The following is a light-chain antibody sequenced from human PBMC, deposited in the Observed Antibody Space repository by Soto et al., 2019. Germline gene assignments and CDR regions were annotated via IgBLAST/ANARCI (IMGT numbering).Light chain of an antibody. V-gene: IGKV4-1*01. CDR2: WAS. CDR3: QQYGSSET. Sequence: DIVMTQSPDSLAVSLGERATINCKSSQTVLYRSNNMNYLSWYQQKPGQPPKLLIYWASTRESGVPDRFSGSGSGTDFTLTISRLEPEDFAVYYCQQYGSSETFGQGTKVDIK. J-gene: IGKJ1*01. CDR1: QTVLYRSNNMNY.